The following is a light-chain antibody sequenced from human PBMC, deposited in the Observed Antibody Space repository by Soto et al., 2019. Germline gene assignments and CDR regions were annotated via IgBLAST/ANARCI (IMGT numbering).Light chain of an antibody. CDR1: QSISSW. Sequence: DIQMTQSPSTLSASVGDRVTITCRASQSISSWLAWYQQKPGKAPKLLIYKASTLETGVPSRFSGNGSGTQFTLTISSLQPDDFATYYCQQYNTDSLFTFGPGTKVDIK. CDR2: KAS. J-gene: IGKJ3*01. CDR3: QQYNTDSLFT. V-gene: IGKV1-5*03.